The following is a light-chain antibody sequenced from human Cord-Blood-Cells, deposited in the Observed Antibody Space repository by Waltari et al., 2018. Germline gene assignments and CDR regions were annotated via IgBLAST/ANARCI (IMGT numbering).Light chain of an antibody. CDR3: QQSYSTPPT. CDR2: AAS. V-gene: IGKV1-39*01. CDR1: QSISSY. J-gene: IGKJ1*01. Sequence: DIQLTQSPSSLSASVGSRVTLTCRARQSISSYLNWYQQKPGKAPKLLIYAASSLQSGVPSRLSGSGSGTDVTLTISSLQPEDFATYYCQQSYSTPPTFGQGTKVEIK.